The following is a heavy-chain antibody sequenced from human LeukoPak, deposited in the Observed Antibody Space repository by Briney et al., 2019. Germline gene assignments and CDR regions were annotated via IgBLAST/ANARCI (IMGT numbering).Heavy chain of an antibody. V-gene: IGHV4-34*01. CDR1: GGSFSGYY. Sequence: SETLSLTCAVNGGSFSGYYWSWIRQPPGKGLEWIGEINHSGSTTYNPSLKSRATISVDTSKKPLSLKLSSVTAADTAVYYCARELGYCTGGNCYGGVFHYWGQGTLVTVSS. J-gene: IGHJ4*02. CDR2: INHSGST. CDR3: ARELGYCTGGNCYGGVFHY. D-gene: IGHD2-15*01.